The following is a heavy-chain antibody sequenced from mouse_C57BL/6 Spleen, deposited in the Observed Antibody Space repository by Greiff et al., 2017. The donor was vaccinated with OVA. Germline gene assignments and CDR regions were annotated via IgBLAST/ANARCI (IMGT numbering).Heavy chain of an antibody. CDR2: IFPGSGST. CDR3: ARTYYSNYDAMDY. Sequence: QVQLKQSGPELVKPGASVKISCKASGYTFTDYYINWVKQRPGQGLEWIGWIFPGSGSTYYNEKFKGKATLTVDKSSSTAYMLLSSLTSEDSAVYFCARTYYSNYDAMDYWGQGTSVTVSS. J-gene: IGHJ4*01. CDR1: GYTFTDYY. V-gene: IGHV1-75*01. D-gene: IGHD2-5*01.